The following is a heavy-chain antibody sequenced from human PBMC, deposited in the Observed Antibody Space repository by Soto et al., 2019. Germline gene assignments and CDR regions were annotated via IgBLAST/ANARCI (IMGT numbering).Heavy chain of an antibody. CDR2: IFYSGGT. Sequence: QLLLQESGPGLVKPSETLSLTCTVSGGSILDSTYYWAWNRQSPGKGLEWIGTIFYSGGTFYTPSLKSRVTMSVDTSNNQFSLKLSSVTAADTAVYYCARQASGYYYGWFDPWGQGTLVTVSS. D-gene: IGHD3-22*01. CDR1: GGSILDSTYY. CDR3: ARQASGYYYGWFDP. J-gene: IGHJ5*02. V-gene: IGHV4-39*01.